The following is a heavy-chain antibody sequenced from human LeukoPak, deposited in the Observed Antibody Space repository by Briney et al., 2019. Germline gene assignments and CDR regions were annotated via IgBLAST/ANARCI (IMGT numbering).Heavy chain of an antibody. CDR3: ATGSASQTSDAFDI. Sequence: PSETLSLTCTVSGGSVSSYYWTWIRQPPGKGLEWIGYIHYTGSTYDNPSLKSRVTMSVDRSKNQFSLRLTSVTAADTAVYYCATGSASQTSDAFDIWGRGTMVTVSS. V-gene: IGHV4-59*02. J-gene: IGHJ3*02. D-gene: IGHD6-6*01. CDR1: GGSVSSYY. CDR2: IHYTGST.